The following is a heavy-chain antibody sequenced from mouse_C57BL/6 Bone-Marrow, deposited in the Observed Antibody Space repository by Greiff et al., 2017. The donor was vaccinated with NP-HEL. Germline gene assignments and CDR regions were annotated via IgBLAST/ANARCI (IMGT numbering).Heavy chain of an antibody. CDR2: INPSSGYT. D-gene: IGHD1-1*01. J-gene: IGHJ2*01. CDR1: GYTFTSYT. V-gene: IGHV1-4*01. Sequence: QVQLQQSGAELARPGASVKMSCKASGYTFTSYTMHWVKQRPGQGLEWIGYINPSSGYTKYNQKFKDKATLTADQSSSPAYMQLSILTPEDSAFYYCAPYGSSFSYFDYWGQGTTLTVSS. CDR3: APYGSSFSYFDY.